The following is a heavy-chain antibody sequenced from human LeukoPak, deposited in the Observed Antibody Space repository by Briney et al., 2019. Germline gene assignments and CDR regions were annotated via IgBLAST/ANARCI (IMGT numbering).Heavy chain of an antibody. CDR2: IYSGGST. V-gene: IGHV3-53*01. D-gene: IGHD2-2*01. J-gene: IGHJ4*02. Sequence: GGSLRLSRAASGFTVSSNYMSWVRQAPGKGLEWVSIIYSGGSTYYADSVKGRFTISRDNSRNTLFLQMNSLRAEDTAVYYCARGGYCSSTSCYYFDYWGQGTLVTVSS. CDR3: ARGGYCSSTSCYYFDY. CDR1: GFTVSSNY.